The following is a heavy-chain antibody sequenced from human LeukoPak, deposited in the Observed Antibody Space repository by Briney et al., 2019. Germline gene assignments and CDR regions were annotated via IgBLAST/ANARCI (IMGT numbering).Heavy chain of an antibody. CDR3: ARTNGDPFDY. CDR1: GGSFSGYY. V-gene: IGHV4-34*01. D-gene: IGHD2-8*01. J-gene: IGHJ4*02. CDR2: INHSGST. Sequence: SEALSLTCAVYGGSFSGYYWSWIRPPPRKRLGWIGEINHSGSTNYNPSLKSRLTISVDNSKNQFSLKLSSVTAADTAVYYCARTNGDPFDYWGQGTLVTVSS.